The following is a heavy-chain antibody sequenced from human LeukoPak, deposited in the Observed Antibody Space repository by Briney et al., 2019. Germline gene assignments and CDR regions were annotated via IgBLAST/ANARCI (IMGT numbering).Heavy chain of an antibody. D-gene: IGHD2-8*02. Sequence: PGGSLRLSCAASGFTFSSYAMSWVRQAPGKGLEWVSAISGSGGSTYYADSVKGRFTISRDDSKNTLYLQMNSLRAEDTAIYYCARDLSEKYCIDYWGQGTLVTVSS. V-gene: IGHV3-23*01. J-gene: IGHJ4*02. CDR2: ISGSGGST. CDR1: GFTFSSYA. CDR3: ARDLSEKYCIDY.